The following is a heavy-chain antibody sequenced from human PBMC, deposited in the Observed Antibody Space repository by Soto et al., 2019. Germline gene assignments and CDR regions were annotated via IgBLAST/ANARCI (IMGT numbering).Heavy chain of an antibody. Sequence: GASVKLSCEASGYRITSYAMHWVRQAPEQRLEWMGWINAGNGNTKYSQKFQGRVTITRDTSASTAYMELSSLRSEDTAVYYCAKETKWSGELRGYFYYYMDVWGKGTTVTVSS. D-gene: IGHD3-10*01. V-gene: IGHV1-3*01. CDR2: INAGNGNT. CDR3: AKETKWSGELRGYFYYYMDV. J-gene: IGHJ6*03. CDR1: GYRITSYA.